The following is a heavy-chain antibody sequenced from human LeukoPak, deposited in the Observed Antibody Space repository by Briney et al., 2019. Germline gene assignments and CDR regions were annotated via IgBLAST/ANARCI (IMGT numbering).Heavy chain of an antibody. V-gene: IGHV3-23*01. CDR1: GFTFSVAA. CDR2: IGASGEST. D-gene: IGHD5-24*01. CDR3: AKDIQLST. J-gene: IGHJ3*01. Sequence: GGSLRLSCAASGFTFSVAAMTWVRQAQAKGLEWVSLIGASGESTYYADSVKGRFTISRDNSKNTLSLQMNSLRVEDTAMYFCAKDIQLSTWGLGTMVTVSS.